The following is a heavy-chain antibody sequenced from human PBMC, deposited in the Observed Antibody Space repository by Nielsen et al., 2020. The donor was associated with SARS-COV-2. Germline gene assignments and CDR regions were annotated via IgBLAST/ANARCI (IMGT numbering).Heavy chain of an antibody. D-gene: IGHD3-22*01. CDR2: INPTNGGT. CDR3: ARDSSGTYRRVDY. Sequence: ASVTVSCKASGYTFTNNYMHWVRQAPGQGLEWMGLINPTNGGTTYAQKFLGTVTMTRDTSTSTVFMELSSLRSDDPAVYYCARDSSGTYRRVDYWGQGTLVTVSS. V-gene: IGHV1-46*01. J-gene: IGHJ4*02. CDR1: GYTFTNNY.